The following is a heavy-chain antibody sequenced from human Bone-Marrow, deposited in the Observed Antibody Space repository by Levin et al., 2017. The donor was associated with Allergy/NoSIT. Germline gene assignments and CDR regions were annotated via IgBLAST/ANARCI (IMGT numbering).Heavy chain of an antibody. CDR1: GFTFSNFA. CDR3: ASDRGLAVGKGYCDS. D-gene: IGHD6-19*01. CDR2: IPHDGANT. Sequence: GGSLRLSCAASGFTFSNFAMHWVRQAPGKGLEWVAAIPHDGANTYYTDSVRGRFTISRDNSKNTLFVEMNSLRAEDTAVYYCASDRGLAVGKGYCDSWGQGTLVTVSS. V-gene: IGHV3-30-3*01. J-gene: IGHJ5*01.